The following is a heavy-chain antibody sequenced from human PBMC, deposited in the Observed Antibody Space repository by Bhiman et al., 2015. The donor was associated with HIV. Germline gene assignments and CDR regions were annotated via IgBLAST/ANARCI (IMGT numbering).Heavy chain of an antibody. CDR1: GFNFTKFW. CDR3: AKDAEWLGYLYFDY. J-gene: IGHJ4*02. V-gene: IGHV3-7*03. Sequence: VQLVESGGGLVQPGGSLRLSCSGSGFNFTKFWMSWVRQTPGKGLEWVANIKGDGSEKYYVDSMEGRVTISRDNSKNTLYLQMNSLRAEDTAIYYCAKDAEWLGYLYFDYWGQGTLVTVSS. D-gene: IGHD6-19*01. CDR2: IKGDGSEK.